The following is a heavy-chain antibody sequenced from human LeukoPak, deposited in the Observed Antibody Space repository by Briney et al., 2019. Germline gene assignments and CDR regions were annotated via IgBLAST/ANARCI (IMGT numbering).Heavy chain of an antibody. Sequence: GASVKVSRKASGYTFTSYGISWVRQAPGQGLEWMGWISAYNGNTNYAQKLQGRVTMTTDTSTSTAYMELRSLRSDDTAVYYCARGGIAAAGTRRLYWFDPWGQGTLVTVSS. J-gene: IGHJ5*02. D-gene: IGHD6-13*01. CDR1: GYTFTSYG. CDR2: ISAYNGNT. CDR3: ARGGIAAAGTRRLYWFDP. V-gene: IGHV1-18*01.